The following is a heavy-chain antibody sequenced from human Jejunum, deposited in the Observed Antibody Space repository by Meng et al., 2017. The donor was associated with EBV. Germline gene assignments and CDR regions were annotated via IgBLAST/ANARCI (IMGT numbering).Heavy chain of an antibody. V-gene: IGHV3-74*01. CDR2: INNDGSDT. CDR1: GFMFSNYW. CDR3: ARDKPHNWFDP. Sequence: EQLVESGGGLVQPGGSLRLSCAASGFMFSNYWMHWVRQVPGKGLVWVSRINNDGSDTIYADSVKGRFTTSRDNAKNTLYLQMNSLRIEDTAVYFCARDKPHNWFDPWGQGTLVTVSS. J-gene: IGHJ5*02.